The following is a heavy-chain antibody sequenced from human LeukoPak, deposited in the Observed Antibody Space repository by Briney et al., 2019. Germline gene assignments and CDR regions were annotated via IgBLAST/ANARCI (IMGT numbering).Heavy chain of an antibody. J-gene: IGHJ6*03. CDR2: INPNSGGA. CDR3: ARDVGYSSGGGLYYYYMDV. CDR1: GYTFTGYY. D-gene: IGHD6-19*01. V-gene: IGHV1-2*02. Sequence: ASVKVSCKASGYTFTGYYVHWVRQAPGQGLEWMGWINPNSGGANYAQKFQGRVTMTRDTSISTAYMELSRLRSDDTAVYYCARDVGYSSGGGLYYYYMDVWGKGTTVTISS.